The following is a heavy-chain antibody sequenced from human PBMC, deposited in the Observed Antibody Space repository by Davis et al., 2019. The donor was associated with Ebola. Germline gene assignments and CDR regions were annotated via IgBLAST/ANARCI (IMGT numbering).Heavy chain of an antibody. V-gene: IGHV4-59*02. D-gene: IGHD2-21*01. CDR2: ISGSGRT. CDR1: GGSVSGHY. J-gene: IGHJ4*02. Sequence: PGGSLRLSCTVSGGSVSGHYWNWFRQPPGKGLEWIGFISGSGRTSYNPSLKSRVTISADTSKNQFSLNLNSVSAADTAVYFCARFGEGAYWGQGTLVTVSS. CDR3: ARFGEGAY.